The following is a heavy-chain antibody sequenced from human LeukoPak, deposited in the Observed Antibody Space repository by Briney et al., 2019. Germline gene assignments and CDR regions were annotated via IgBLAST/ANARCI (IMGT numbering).Heavy chain of an antibody. CDR2: INPNSGGT. J-gene: IGHJ6*03. CDR3: AKDGSHRRLQYYYYYMDV. CDR1: GYTFTGYY. D-gene: IGHD5-24*01. Sequence: GASVKVSCKASGYTFTGYYMHWVRQAPGQGLEWMGWINPNSGGTNYAQKFQGRVTMTRDTSISTAYMELSRLRSDDTAVYYCAKDGSHRRLQYYYYYMDVWGKGTTVTVS. V-gene: IGHV1-2*02.